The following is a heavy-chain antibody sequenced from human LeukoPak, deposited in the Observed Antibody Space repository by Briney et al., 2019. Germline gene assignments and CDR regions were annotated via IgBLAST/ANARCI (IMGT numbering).Heavy chain of an antibody. CDR2: IYHSGST. CDR1: GGSISSGGYY. Sequence: SETLSLTCAVSGGSISSGGYYWGWIRQPPGKGLEWIGSIYHSGSTYYNPSLKSRVTISVDTSKNQFSLKLSSVTAADTAVYYCARGEYSYGYYFDYWGQGTLVTVSS. D-gene: IGHD5-18*01. J-gene: IGHJ4*02. V-gene: IGHV4-39*07. CDR3: ARGEYSYGYYFDY.